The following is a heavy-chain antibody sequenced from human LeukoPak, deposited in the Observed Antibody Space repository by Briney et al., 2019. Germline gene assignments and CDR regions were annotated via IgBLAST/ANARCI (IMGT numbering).Heavy chain of an antibody. V-gene: IGHV1-46*01. CDR2: INPTGGST. D-gene: IGHD3-10*01. CDR1: GYTFTSYY. J-gene: IGHJ5*02. CDR3: ARDGSVGDNAWWFDP. Sequence: GASVKVSCKASGYTFTSYYMHWVRQAPGQGLEWMGLINPTGGSTGYAQKFQGGVTMTRDMSTSTDYMELSSLRSEDTAIYYCARDGSVGDNAWWFDPWGQGTLVTVSS.